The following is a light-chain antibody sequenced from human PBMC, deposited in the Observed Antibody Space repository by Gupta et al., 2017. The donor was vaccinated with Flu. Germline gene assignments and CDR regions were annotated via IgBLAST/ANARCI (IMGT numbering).Light chain of an antibody. CDR2: GAS. CDR1: QSVSSN. V-gene: IGKV3-15*01. CDR3: QQYNNWPPT. Sequence: ETVMTQSPATLSVSPGERATLSCRASQSVSSNLAWYQQKPGQAPRLLIYGASTRAPGIPARFSGSGSGTEFTLTISSLQSEDFAVYYCQQYNNWPPTFGQGTKVEIK. J-gene: IGKJ1*01.